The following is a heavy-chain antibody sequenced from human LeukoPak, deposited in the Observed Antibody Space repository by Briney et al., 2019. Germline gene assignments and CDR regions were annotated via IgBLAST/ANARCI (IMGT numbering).Heavy chain of an antibody. V-gene: IGHV3-7*01. D-gene: IGHD2-2*01. CDR2: INQDGSGE. CDR1: GFTFSRYW. Sequence: GGSLRLSCAASGFTFSRYWMTWVRQGQGKGLEWVATINQDGSGEYYVDSVKGRFTISRDNAKNSLYLQMNSLRAEDTAVYYCARRVPAMGLDYWGQGTLVTVSS. CDR3: ARRVPAMGLDY. J-gene: IGHJ4*02.